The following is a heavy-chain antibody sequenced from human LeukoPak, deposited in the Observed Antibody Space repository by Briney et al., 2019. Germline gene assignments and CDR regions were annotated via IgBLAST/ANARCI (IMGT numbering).Heavy chain of an antibody. Sequence: GGSLRLSCAASGYTFSSYSINWVRQAPGKGLEWVSSISVRSNYIYYADSVRGRFRISRDDARDSLYLQMNSLRAEDTAVYYCATRITLVRGVMLGGDYWGQGTLVTVSS. V-gene: IGHV3-21*01. J-gene: IGHJ4*02. CDR3: ATRITLVRGVMLGGDY. D-gene: IGHD3-10*01. CDR1: GYTFSSYS. CDR2: ISVRSNYI.